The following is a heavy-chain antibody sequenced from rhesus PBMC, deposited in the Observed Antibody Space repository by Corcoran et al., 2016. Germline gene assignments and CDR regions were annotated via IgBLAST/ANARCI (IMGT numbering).Heavy chain of an antibody. CDR3: TRRGMNY. D-gene: IGHD3-9*01. J-gene: IGHJ4*01. Sequence: QVQLVQSGAEVKKPGASVKLSCKASGSTFTSYYINWVRQAPGQVLEWKGWNNPRKGNTGYAQKVQGRVTMTRDTSTSTGYMELNSLRSEDTAVYYCTRRGMNYWGQGVLVTVSS. CDR1: GSTFTSYY. V-gene: IGHV1S9*01. CDR2: NNPRKGNT.